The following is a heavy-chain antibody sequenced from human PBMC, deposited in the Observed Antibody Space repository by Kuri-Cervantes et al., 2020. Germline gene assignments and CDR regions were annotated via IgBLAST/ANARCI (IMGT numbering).Heavy chain of an antibody. V-gene: IGHV3-21*01. D-gene: IGHD1-20*01. CDR1: GFTFSSYG. J-gene: IGHJ4*02. CDR2: ISSSSSYI. CDR3: ARDVNQYKWNDLDF. Sequence: GESLKISCAASGFTFSSYGMHWVRQAPGKGLEWVSSISSSSSYIYYTVSVKGRFTISRDNAKNSLFLQMNSLRAEDTAVYYCARDVNQYKWNDLDFWGQGTLVTVSS.